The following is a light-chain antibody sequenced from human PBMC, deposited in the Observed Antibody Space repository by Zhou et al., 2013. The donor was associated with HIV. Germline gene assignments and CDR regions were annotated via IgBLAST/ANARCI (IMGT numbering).Light chain of an antibody. V-gene: IGKV3-20*01. CDR2: GAS. J-gene: IGKJ4*01. CDR3: QQYGSSPTT. CDR1: QSVTSNF. Sequence: EFVLTQSPGTLSLSPGERATLSCRTSQSVTSNFLAWYQQKPGQAPRLLIYGASSRATGIPDRFSGSGSGTDFTLTISRLEPEDFAVYYCQQYGSSPTTFGGGTKVEIK.